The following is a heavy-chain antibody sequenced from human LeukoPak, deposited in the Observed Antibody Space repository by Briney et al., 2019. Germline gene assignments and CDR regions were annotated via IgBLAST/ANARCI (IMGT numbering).Heavy chain of an antibody. CDR1: GFTFSSSA. Sequence: GGSLRLSCAASGFTFSSSAMNWVRQAPGKGLEWVSAISSNGGSTYYADSVKGRFTISRDNSKNTLYVQMNSLRAEDTAVYYCAKGRAGIDYWGQGTLVIVSS. J-gene: IGHJ4*02. CDR2: ISSNGGST. V-gene: IGHV3-23*01. CDR3: AKGRAGIDY. D-gene: IGHD6-19*01.